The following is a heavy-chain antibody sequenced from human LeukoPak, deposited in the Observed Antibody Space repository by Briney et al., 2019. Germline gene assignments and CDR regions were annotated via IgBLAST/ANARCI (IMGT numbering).Heavy chain of an antibody. CDR2: ISSNGGST. Sequence: GGSLRLSCAASGFTFSSYAMHWVRQAPGKGLEYVSAISSNGGSTYYANSLKGRFTISRDNSKNTLYLQMGSLRAEDMAVYYCARGRTVATITFFDYWGQGTLVTVSS. CDR1: GFTFSSYA. V-gene: IGHV3-64*01. J-gene: IGHJ4*02. D-gene: IGHD5-24*01. CDR3: ARGRTVATITFFDY.